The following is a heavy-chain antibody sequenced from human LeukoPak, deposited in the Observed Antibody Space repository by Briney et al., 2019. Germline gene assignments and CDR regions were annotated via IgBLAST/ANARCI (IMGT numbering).Heavy chain of an antibody. Sequence: PGGSLRLSCAASGFTFATHGMSWVRQVPGKGLEWVSAISVGGLYIYYADSVRGRFTISRDNSKSALYLQMNSLRSEDTAMYHCVKEGSHSDGGHSPTFDSWGLGTLVTVSS. D-gene: IGHD5-24*01. V-gene: IGHV3-23*01. CDR3: VKEGSHSDGGHSPTFDS. CDR1: GFTFATHG. J-gene: IGHJ4*02. CDR2: ISVGGLYI.